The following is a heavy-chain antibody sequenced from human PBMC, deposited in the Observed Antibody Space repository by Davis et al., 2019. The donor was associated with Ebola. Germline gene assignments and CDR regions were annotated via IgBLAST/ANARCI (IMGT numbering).Heavy chain of an antibody. V-gene: IGHV3-23*01. CDR1: GFTVSSNY. J-gene: IGHJ5*01. Sequence: GESLKISCAASGFTVSSNYMSWVRQAPGKGLEWVSAISGSGDSTHHADSVKGRFSISRDNSKNTLYLQVNSLRVEDTAIYYCARGGGISWFGYWGQGTLVTVSS. D-gene: IGHD2-15*01. CDR2: ISGSGDST. CDR3: ARGGGISWFGY.